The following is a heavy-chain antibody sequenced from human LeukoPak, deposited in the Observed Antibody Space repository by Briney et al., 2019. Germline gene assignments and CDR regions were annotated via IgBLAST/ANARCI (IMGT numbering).Heavy chain of an antibody. CDR3: ARRLTQYDCFDP. CDR2: TYYRSTWCN. J-gene: IGHJ5*02. V-gene: IGHV6-1*01. D-gene: IGHD2-2*01. CDR1: GDSVSSNSIT. Sequence: SQTLSLTCAISGDSVSSNSITWNWIRQSPSRGLEWLGRTYYRSTWCNDYAVSVRGRITVNPDTSKNQFSLHLNSVTPEDTAVYYCARRLTQYDCFDPWGQGILVTVSS.